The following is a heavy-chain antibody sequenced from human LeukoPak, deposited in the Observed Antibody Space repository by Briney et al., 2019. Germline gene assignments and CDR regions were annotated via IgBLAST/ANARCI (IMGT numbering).Heavy chain of an antibody. Sequence: GGSLRLSCAASGFSFSNYGLHWVRQPAGKGLEWVAFIRYDGSNKYYTDSVKGRFTISRDNSKNTLYLQMNSLRVEDTAMYYCAKDEGAVTLFGVGSDHWGQGTLVTVSS. CDR3: AKDEGAVTLFGVGSDH. D-gene: IGHD3-3*01. CDR2: IRYDGSNK. CDR1: GFSFSNYG. J-gene: IGHJ4*02. V-gene: IGHV3-30*02.